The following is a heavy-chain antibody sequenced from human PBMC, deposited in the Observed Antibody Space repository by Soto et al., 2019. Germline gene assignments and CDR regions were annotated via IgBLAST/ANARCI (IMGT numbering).Heavy chain of an antibody. CDR3: ARELYNWNPPSPYYYYYDGMDV. J-gene: IGHJ6*02. CDR1: GFTFSSYS. Sequence: EVQLVESGGGLVKPGGSLRLSCAASGFTFSSYSMNWVRQAPGKGLEWVSSISSSSSYIYYADSVKGRFTISRDNAKNSLYLQMNSLRAEDTAVYYCARELYNWNPPSPYYYYYDGMDVWGQGTTVTVSS. CDR2: ISSSSSYI. V-gene: IGHV3-21*01. D-gene: IGHD1-20*01.